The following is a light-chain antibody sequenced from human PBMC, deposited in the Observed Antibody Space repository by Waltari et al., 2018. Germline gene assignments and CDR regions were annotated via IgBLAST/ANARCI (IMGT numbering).Light chain of an antibody. V-gene: IGLV2-11*01. CDR1: NRAVGSDDS. CDR3: CSYAGNYKFV. J-gene: IGLJ2*01. CDR2: DAV. Sequence: QSVLTQPRSVSGSPGQSVTISCTGTNRAVGSDDSVSWYQQNAGKAPKLVIYDAVRRPSGVPYRFSGSKYGATASLTISGLRAEDEADYYCCSYAGNYKFVFGGGTKVTVL.